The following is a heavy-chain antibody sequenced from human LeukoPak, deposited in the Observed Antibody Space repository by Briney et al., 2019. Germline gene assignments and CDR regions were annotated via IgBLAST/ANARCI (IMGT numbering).Heavy chain of an antibody. Sequence: SETLSLTCTVSGVSIRSSSYYWGWIRQPPGKGLEWIGSIYYSGSTYYNASLKSRGTISVDTSKNQFSLKLNSATAADTAVYFCARQVVAVAGTGYFDYWGQGTLVTVSS. CDR1: GVSIRSSSYY. V-gene: IGHV4-39*01. J-gene: IGHJ4*02. CDR3: ARQVVAVAGTGYFDY. D-gene: IGHD6-19*01. CDR2: IYYSGST.